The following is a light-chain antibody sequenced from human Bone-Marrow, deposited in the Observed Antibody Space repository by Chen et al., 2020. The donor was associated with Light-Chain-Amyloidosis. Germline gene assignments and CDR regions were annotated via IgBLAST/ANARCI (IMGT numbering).Light chain of an antibody. J-gene: IGLJ3*02. Sequence: QTVVTQEPSFSVSPGGTVTLPCGLSSGSVSTNYYPAWYQQTPGQAPRTLIYSTNPRSSGVPDRFSGSILGNKAALTITGAQAEDESDYYCVLYVGSGIWVFGGGTKLTVL. V-gene: IGLV8-61*01. CDR2: STN. CDR3: VLYVGSGIWV. CDR1: SGSVSTNYY.